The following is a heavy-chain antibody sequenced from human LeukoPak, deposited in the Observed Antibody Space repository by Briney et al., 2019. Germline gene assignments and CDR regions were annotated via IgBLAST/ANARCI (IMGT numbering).Heavy chain of an antibody. J-gene: IGHJ6*03. CDR3: ARGSKKAFYYYYYMDV. V-gene: IGHV1-8*03. CDR1: GHTFTSYD. D-gene: IGHD4-11*01. Sequence: ASVKVSCKASGHTFTSYDINWVRQATGQGLEWMGWMNPNSGNTGYAQKFQGRVTVTRNTSISTAYMELSSLRSEDTAVYYRARGSKKAFYYYYYMDVWGKGTTVTVSS. CDR2: MNPNSGNT.